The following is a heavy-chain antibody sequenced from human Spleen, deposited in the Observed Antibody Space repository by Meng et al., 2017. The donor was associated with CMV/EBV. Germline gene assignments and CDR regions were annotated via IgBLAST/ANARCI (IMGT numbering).Heavy chain of an antibody. J-gene: IGHJ1*01. CDR3: ARHQH. Sequence: GGSLRLSCAASGLIVSSAYMIWVRQGPGKGLEWVSIIFSDGRTYYADSVRGRFTISRDSSTNTLYLQMNSLRPEDTAVYCCARHQHWGQGTLVTVSS. CDR2: IFSDGRT. V-gene: IGHV3-66*02. CDR1: GLIVSSAY.